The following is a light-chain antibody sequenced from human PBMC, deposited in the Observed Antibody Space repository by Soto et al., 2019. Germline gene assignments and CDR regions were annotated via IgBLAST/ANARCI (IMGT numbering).Light chain of an antibody. CDR1: QSIGKF. CDR2: GAS. V-gene: IGKV1-39*01. Sequence: DIQMTQSPLSLSASVGDRVTITCRASQSIGKFLNWYLQTPGKAPKFLINGASTLQSGVPSRFSGSGSGTDFTLTINGLQPEDFATYYCQQSFNFPYTFGQGTKVDIK. CDR3: QQSFNFPYT. J-gene: IGKJ2*01.